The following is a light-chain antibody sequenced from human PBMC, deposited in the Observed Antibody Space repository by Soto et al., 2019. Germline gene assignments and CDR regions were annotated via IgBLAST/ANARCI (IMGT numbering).Light chain of an antibody. CDR1: QRVSGGF. J-gene: IGKJ5*01. CDR3: QQYGTSPRT. Sequence: DIVLTQSPATLSLSPGERATLYCGASQRVSGGFLAWYQQKPGQAPRLFIYGASSRATGIPDRFSGSGSGTDFTLTISRLEPEDFAVYICQQYGTSPRTFGQGTRLEI. V-gene: IGKV3-20*01. CDR2: GAS.